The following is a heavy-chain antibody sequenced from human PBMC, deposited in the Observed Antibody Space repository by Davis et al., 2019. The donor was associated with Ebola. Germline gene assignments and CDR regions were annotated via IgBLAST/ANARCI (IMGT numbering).Heavy chain of an antibody. V-gene: IGHV4-34*01. Sequence: MPGGSLRLSCAVYGGSFSGYYLTWIRQPPGKGLEWIGEINHSGSTNYNPSLKSRLTISVDTSKNQFYLKLSSVTAADTAVYYCARDPITGTTGYYYYYGMDVWGQGTTVTVSS. D-gene: IGHD1-20*01. CDR1: GGSFSGYY. J-gene: IGHJ6*02. CDR2: INHSGST. CDR3: ARDPITGTTGYYYYYGMDV.